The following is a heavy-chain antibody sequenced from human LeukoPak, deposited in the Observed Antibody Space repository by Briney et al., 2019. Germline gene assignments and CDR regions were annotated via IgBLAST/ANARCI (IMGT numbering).Heavy chain of an antibody. CDR1: GGSISSSSYY. D-gene: IGHD6-19*01. CDR2: IYYSGST. CDR3: ARIPQWLVPVAFDI. V-gene: IGHV4-39*01. J-gene: IGHJ3*02. Sequence: SETLSLTCTVSGGSISSSSYYWGWIRQPPGKGLEWIGSIYYSGSTYYNPSLKSRVTISVDTSKNQFSLKLSSVIAADTAVYYCARIPQWLVPVAFDIWGQGTMVTVSS.